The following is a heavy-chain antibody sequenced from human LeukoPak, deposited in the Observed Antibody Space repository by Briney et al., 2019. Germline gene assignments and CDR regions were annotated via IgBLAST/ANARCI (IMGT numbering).Heavy chain of an antibody. CDR3: ARNGDPPTYYYMDV. CDR1: GYTFTGYY. D-gene: IGHD4-17*01. CDR2: INPNSGGT. Sequence: ASVKISCKASGYTFTGYYMHWVRQAPGQGLEWMGRINPNSGGTNYAQKFQGRVTMTRDTSISTAYMELSRLRSDDAAVYYCARNGDPPTYYYMDVWGKGTTVTVSS. V-gene: IGHV1-2*06. J-gene: IGHJ6*03.